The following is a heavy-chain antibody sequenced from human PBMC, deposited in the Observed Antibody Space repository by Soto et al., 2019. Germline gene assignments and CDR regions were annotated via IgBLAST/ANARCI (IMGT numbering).Heavy chain of an antibody. D-gene: IGHD3-3*01. CDR2: ISYDGSNK. Sequence: QVQLVESGGGVVQPGRSLRLSCAASGFTFSSYAMHWVRQAPGKGLEWVAVISYDGSNKYYADSVKGRFTISRDNSKNTLYLQMNSLRAEDTAVYYCARDRDDFWSGYPPTVYYYGMDVWGQGTTVTVSS. CDR1: GFTFSSYA. J-gene: IGHJ6*02. CDR3: ARDRDDFWSGYPPTVYYYGMDV. V-gene: IGHV3-30-3*01.